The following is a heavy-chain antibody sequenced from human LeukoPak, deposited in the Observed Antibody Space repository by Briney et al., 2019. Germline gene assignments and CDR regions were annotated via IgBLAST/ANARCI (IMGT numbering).Heavy chain of an antibody. D-gene: IGHD3-3*01. CDR2: IYYSGST. V-gene: IGHV4-39*01. Sequence: SETLSLTCTVSGGSISSSSYYWGWIRQPPGKGLEWIGSIYYSGSTYYNPSLKSRVTISVDTSKNQFSLKLSSVTAADTAVYYCARRYDLWSRDTEKGGFWFDPWGQGTLVTVSS. CDR3: ARRYDLWSRDTEKGGFWFDP. CDR1: GGSISSSSYY. J-gene: IGHJ5*02.